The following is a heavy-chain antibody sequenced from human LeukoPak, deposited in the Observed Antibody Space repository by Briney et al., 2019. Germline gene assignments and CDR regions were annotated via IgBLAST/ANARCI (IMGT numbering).Heavy chain of an antibody. V-gene: IGHV3-33*01. CDR1: GFTFSSYG. CDR3: AREYEDFWSDLGHYYYYYMDV. D-gene: IGHD3-3*01. CDR2: IWYDGSNK. Sequence: GGSLRLSCAASGFTFSSYGMHWVRQAPGKGLEWVAVIWYDGSNKYYADSVKGRFTISRDNSKNTLYLQMNSLRAEDTAVYYCAREYEDFWSDLGHYYYYYMDVWGKGTTVTVPS. J-gene: IGHJ6*03.